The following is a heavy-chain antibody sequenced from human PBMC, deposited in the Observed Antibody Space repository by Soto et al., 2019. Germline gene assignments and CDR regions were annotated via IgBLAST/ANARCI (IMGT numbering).Heavy chain of an antibody. CDR2: IWYDGSNK. Sequence: GGSLRLSCAASGFTFSSYDMQWVRQAPGKGLEWVAVIWYDGSNKYYADSVKGRFTISRDNSKNTLFLQMNSLRAEDTAVYYCARDGYCSGGSCYSVPVFDYWGQGTLVTVSS. CDR3: ARDGYCSGGSCYSVPVFDY. V-gene: IGHV3-33*08. CDR1: GFTFSSYD. J-gene: IGHJ4*02. D-gene: IGHD2-15*01.